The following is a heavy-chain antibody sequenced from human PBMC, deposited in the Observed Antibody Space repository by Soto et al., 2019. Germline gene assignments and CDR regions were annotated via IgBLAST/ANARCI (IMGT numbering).Heavy chain of an antibody. CDR2: IYHSGST. Sequence: QLQLQESGSGLVKPSQTLSLTCAVSGGSISSGGYSWSWIRQPPGKGLEWIGYIYHSGSTYYNPSLKSRVTISVDRPKNQFSLKLSSVTAADTAVYYCASSHAGAHITAAVHWGQGTLVTASS. V-gene: IGHV4-30-2*01. J-gene: IGHJ4*02. CDR1: GGSISSGGYS. D-gene: IGHD6-13*01. CDR3: ASSHAGAHITAAVH.